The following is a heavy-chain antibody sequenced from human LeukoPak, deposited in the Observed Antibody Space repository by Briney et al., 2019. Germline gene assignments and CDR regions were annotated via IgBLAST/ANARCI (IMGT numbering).Heavy chain of an antibody. J-gene: IGHJ4*02. D-gene: IGHD5-12*01. CDR1: GGSISSSYYY. Sequence: PSETLSLTCTVSGGSISSSYYYWGWIRQPPGKGLEWIGCIYYSGSTYYNPSLKSRVTISVDTSKNQFSLKLSSVTAADTAVYYCARRRIVATIDYWGQGTLVTVSS. V-gene: IGHV4-39*01. CDR3: ARRRIVATIDY. CDR2: IYYSGST.